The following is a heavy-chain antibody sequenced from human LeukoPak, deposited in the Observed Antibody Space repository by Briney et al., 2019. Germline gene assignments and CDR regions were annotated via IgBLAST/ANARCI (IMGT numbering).Heavy chain of an antibody. D-gene: IGHD6-6*01. Sequence: PSETLSLTCTVSGGSISSYYWSWIRQPPGKGLEWIGYIYYSGSTNYNPSLKSRVTISVDTSKNHSSLKLSSVTAADTAVYYCARAPTRNFDYWGQGTLVTVSS. J-gene: IGHJ4*02. CDR1: GGSISSYY. V-gene: IGHV4-59*12. CDR2: IYYSGST. CDR3: ARAPTRNFDY.